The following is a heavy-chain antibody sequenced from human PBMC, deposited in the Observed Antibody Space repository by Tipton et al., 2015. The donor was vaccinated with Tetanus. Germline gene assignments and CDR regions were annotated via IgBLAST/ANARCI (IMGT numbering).Heavy chain of an antibody. V-gene: IGHV4-34*01. CDR2: INHSGST. CDR3: ARSGYCSGGSCYEYFQH. CDR1: GGSFSGYY. D-gene: IGHD2-15*01. Sequence: TLSLTCAVYGGSFSGYYWSWIRQPPGKGLEWIGEINHSGSTNYNPSLKSRVTISVDTPKNQFSLKLSSVTAADTAVYYCARSGYCSGGSCYEYFQHWGQGTLVTVSS. J-gene: IGHJ1*01.